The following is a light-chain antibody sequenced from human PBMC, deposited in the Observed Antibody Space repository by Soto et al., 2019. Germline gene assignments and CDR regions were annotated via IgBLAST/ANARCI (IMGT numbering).Light chain of an antibody. Sequence: QTVVTQEPSVSVSPGGTVTLTCGLSSGSVSTNYYPSWYQQTPGQAPRTLIYGTNTRSSGVPDRFSGSILGNKAALTITGAQADDESDYYCVLYLGSGIRVFGTGTKLTVL. CDR2: GTN. V-gene: IGLV8-61*01. CDR1: SGSVSTNYY. J-gene: IGLJ1*01. CDR3: VLYLGSGIRV.